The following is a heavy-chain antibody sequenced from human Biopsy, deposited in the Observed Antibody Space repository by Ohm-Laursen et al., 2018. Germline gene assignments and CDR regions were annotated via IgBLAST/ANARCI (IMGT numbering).Heavy chain of an antibody. CDR3: ARAGVGSDGTDSYYYGMDV. Sequence: SVNASCKASGNTFATDHIHWVRQAPGQGLEWMGGISPSGATPSFSQKFQGRITMTRDTSTGTVYMDLNSLGSEDTAVYYCARAGVGSDGTDSYYYGMDVWGPGTTVTVSS. V-gene: IGHV1-46*01. J-gene: IGHJ6*02. CDR2: ISPSGATP. D-gene: IGHD5-24*01. CDR1: GNTFATDH.